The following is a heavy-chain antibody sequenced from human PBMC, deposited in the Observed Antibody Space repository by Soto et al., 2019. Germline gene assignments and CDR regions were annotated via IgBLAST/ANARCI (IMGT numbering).Heavy chain of an antibody. D-gene: IGHD6-19*01. V-gene: IGHV3-30*18. CDR1: GFTFSSFG. CDR3: AKDRGWSSADHDY. Sequence: GGSLRLSCAASGFTFSSFGMDWVRQAPGKGLEWVALIPYDGSNKYYADSVKGRFTISRDKSKNTLYLQMNSLRAEDTAVYYCAKDRGWSSADHDYWGQGTLVTGSS. J-gene: IGHJ4*02. CDR2: IPYDGSNK.